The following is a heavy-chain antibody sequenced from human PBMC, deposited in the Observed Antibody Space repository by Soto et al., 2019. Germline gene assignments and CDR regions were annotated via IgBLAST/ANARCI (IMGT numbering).Heavy chain of an antibody. V-gene: IGHV4-59*01. CDR1: GGSIISYY. J-gene: IGHJ5*02. CDR3: ARGTVVGATRHWFDP. D-gene: IGHD1-26*01. Sequence: SETLSLTCTVSGGSIISYYWGWILQPPGKGLEWIGYIYYSGSTNYNPSLKSRVTISVDTSKNQFSLKLGSVTAADTAVYYCARGTVVGATRHWFDPWGQGTLVPVSS. CDR2: IYYSGST.